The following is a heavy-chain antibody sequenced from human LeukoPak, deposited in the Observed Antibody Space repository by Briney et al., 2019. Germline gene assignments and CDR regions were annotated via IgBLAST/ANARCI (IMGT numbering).Heavy chain of an antibody. CDR2: ISWNSGRI. Sequence: GGSLRLSCAASGLTFDDYAMHWVRQAPGKGLEWVSGISWNSGRIYYADSVKGRFTISRDNAKNSLYLQMNSLRAEDMALYYCAKDGGLQAYYFDYWGQGTLVTVSS. J-gene: IGHJ4*02. CDR1: GLTFDDYA. V-gene: IGHV3-9*03. D-gene: IGHD2-21*02. CDR3: AKDGGLQAYYFDY.